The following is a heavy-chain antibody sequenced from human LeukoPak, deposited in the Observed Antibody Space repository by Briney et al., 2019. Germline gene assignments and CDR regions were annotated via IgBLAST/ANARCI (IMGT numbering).Heavy chain of an antibody. CDR1: GYTFTGYY. CDR2: INPSSGGT. J-gene: IGHJ4*02. CDR3: ARVYRYSGSPFDY. V-gene: IGHV1-2*02. D-gene: IGHD1-26*01. Sequence: ASVKVSCKASGYTFTGYYMHWVRQAPGQGLEWMGWINPSSGGTNYAQKFQGRVTMTRDTSISTAYMELSRLRSDDTAVYYCARVYRYSGSPFDYWGQGTLVTVSS.